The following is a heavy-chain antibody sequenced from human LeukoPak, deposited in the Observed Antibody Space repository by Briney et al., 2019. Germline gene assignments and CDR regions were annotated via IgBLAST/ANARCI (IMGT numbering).Heavy chain of an antibody. Sequence: GGSLRLSCAASGFTFSSYWMHWVRQAPGKGLVWVSRINSDGSDTTYADSVKGRFTISRDNAENTLYLQMNSLRVDDTAVYYCARAAGGPNWFDPWGQGTLVTVSS. CDR1: GFTFSSYW. V-gene: IGHV3-74*01. CDR2: INSDGSDT. J-gene: IGHJ5*02. CDR3: ARAAGGPNWFDP. D-gene: IGHD2-15*01.